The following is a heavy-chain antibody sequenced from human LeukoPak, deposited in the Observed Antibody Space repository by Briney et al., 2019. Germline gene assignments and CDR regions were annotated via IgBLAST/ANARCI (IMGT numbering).Heavy chain of an antibody. Sequence: GGSLRLSCAASGFTFSSYWMSWVRQAPGKGLEWVANIKQDGSEKYYVDSVKGRFTISRDNAKKSLYLQMNSLRAEDTAVYYCARGRPNWGLNYYYYMDVWGKGTTVTISS. CDR2: IKQDGSEK. D-gene: IGHD7-27*01. CDR1: GFTFSSYW. V-gene: IGHV3-7*01. CDR3: ARGRPNWGLNYYYYMDV. J-gene: IGHJ6*03.